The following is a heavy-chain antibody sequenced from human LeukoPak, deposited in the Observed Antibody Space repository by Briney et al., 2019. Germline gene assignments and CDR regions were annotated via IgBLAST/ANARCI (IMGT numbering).Heavy chain of an antibody. Sequence: GASVKVSCKASGYTFTSYGISWVRQAPGQGLEWMGWISAYNGNTNYAQKLQGRVTMTTDTSTSTAYMELRSLRSDDTAVYYVARVTVTTKFYYYYGMDVWGQGTTVTVSS. CDR1: GYTFTSYG. J-gene: IGHJ6*02. CDR2: ISAYNGNT. D-gene: IGHD4-17*01. CDR3: ARVTVTTKFYYYYGMDV. V-gene: IGHV1-18*01.